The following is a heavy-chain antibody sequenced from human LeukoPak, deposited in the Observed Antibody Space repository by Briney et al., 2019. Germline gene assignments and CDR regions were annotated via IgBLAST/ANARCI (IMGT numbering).Heavy chain of an antibody. CDR2: ISAYNGNT. Sequence: GASVKVSCKASGYTFTSYGISWVRQAPGQGLEWMGWISAYNGNTNYAQKLQGRVTMTTDTSTSTAYMELRSLRSEDTAVYCCARAENYYGSGPYWFDPWGQGTLVTVSS. D-gene: IGHD3-10*01. V-gene: IGHV1-18*01. CDR1: GYTFTSYG. J-gene: IGHJ5*02. CDR3: ARAENYYGSGPYWFDP.